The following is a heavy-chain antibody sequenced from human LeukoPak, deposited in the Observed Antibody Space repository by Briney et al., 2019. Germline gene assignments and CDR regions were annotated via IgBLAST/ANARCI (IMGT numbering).Heavy chain of an antibody. CDR3: ARVEYSSGWWFDY. D-gene: IGHD6-19*01. J-gene: IGHJ4*02. V-gene: IGHV3-23*01. Sequence: QSGGSLRLSCAASGFTFTSYAMSWVRQAPGKGLEWVSGISGSGGSTYYADSVKGGFTISRDNSKNTLYLQMNSLRAEDTAVYYCARVEYSSGWWFDYWGQGTLVTVSS. CDR2: ISGSGGST. CDR1: GFTFTSYA.